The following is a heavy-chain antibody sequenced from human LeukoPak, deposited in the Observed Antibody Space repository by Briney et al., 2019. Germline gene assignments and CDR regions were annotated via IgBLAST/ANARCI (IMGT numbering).Heavy chain of an antibody. Sequence: SETLSLTCAVYGGPFSGYYWSWIRQPPGKGLEWIGEINHSGSTNYNPSLKSRVTISVDTSKNQFSLKLSSVTAADTAVYYCARDGMATIKDYWGQGTLVTVSS. CDR3: ARDGMATIKDY. J-gene: IGHJ4*02. D-gene: IGHD5-24*01. CDR1: GGPFSGYY. V-gene: IGHV4-34*01. CDR2: INHSGST.